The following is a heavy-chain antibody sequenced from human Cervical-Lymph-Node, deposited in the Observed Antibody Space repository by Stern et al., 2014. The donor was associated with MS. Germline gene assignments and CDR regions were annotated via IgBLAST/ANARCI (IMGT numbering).Heavy chain of an antibody. V-gene: IGHV3-13*01. CDR3: ARDKYXXDV. Sequence: EVQLVESGGGLVQPGGSLRLSCAASGFNFSSYDMHWVRQPTGKSLEWVSAIGIAGDTYYTGSVKGRFTISRENAKNSLYLQMNSLRAGDTAVYYCARDKYXXDVWGLGTTVTVSS. CDR2: IGIAGDT. J-gene: IGHJ6*02. CDR1: GFNFSSYD.